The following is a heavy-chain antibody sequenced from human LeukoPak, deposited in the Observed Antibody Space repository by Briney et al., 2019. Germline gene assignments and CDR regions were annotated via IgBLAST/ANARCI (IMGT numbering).Heavy chain of an antibody. J-gene: IGHJ4*02. CDR1: GISVTTSDG. V-gene: IGHV4/OR15-8*02. CDR2: IYQNGTT. D-gene: IGHD3-10*01. Sequence: PSETLSLTCDVSGISVTTSDGWSWVRQSPGKALEWLGHIYQNGTTNYNPSLKSRLIISIDKANNQFSLNLKSVTVADTAVYYCAVGLYGSGSYYFFDYWGQGTLVTVSS. CDR3: AVGLYGSGSYYFFDY.